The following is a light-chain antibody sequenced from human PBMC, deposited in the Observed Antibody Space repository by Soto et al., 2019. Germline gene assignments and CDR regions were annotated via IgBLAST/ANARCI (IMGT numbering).Light chain of an antibody. CDR2: EVN. V-gene: IGLV2-8*01. CDR1: SSDVGGYDY. CDR3: SSYAGSDNVI. J-gene: IGLJ2*01. Sequence: QSVLTQPPSASGSLGQSVTISCTGTSSDVGGYDYVSWYQQHPGKAPKLMIFEVNKRPSGVPDRFSGSKSGNTASLTVSGLQADDEGDYHCSSYAGSDNVIFGGGTKLTVL.